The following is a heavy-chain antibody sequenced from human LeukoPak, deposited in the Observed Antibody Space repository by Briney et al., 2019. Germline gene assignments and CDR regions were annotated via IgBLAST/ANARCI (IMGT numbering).Heavy chain of an antibody. V-gene: IGHV3-30-3*01. D-gene: IGHD6-6*01. J-gene: IGHJ4*02. CDR2: ISYDGSNK. Sequence: GGSLRLSCAASGFTLSSYAMHWVRQAPGKGLEWVAVISYDGSNKYYADSVKGRFTISRDNSKNTLYLQMNSLRAEDTAVYYCARATGYSSSSGLDYWGQGILVTVAS. CDR3: ARATGYSSSSGLDY. CDR1: GFTLSSYA.